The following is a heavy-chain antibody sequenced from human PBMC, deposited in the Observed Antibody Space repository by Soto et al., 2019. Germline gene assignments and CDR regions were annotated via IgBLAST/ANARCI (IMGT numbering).Heavy chain of an antibody. CDR1: GGTFSSYA. V-gene: IGHV1-69*13. CDR2: IIPIFGTA. Sequence: SVKVSCKASGGTFSSYAISWVRQAPGQGLEWMGGIIPIFGTANYAQKFQGRVTITADESTSTAYMELSSLRSEDTAVYYCTSLDSSGYYYPHDAFDIWGQGTMVTVSS. J-gene: IGHJ3*02. D-gene: IGHD3-22*01. CDR3: TSLDSSGYYYPHDAFDI.